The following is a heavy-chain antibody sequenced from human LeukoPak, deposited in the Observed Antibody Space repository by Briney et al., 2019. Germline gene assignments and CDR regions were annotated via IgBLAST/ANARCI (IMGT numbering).Heavy chain of an antibody. CDR2: IYYSGST. Sequence: SETLFLTCTVSGGSISSYYWSWIRQPPGKGLEWIGYIYYSGSTNYNPSLKSRVTISVDTSKNQFSLKLSSVTAADTAVYYCARFKGDYCSGGSCYSFGFDPWGQGTLVTVSS. V-gene: IGHV4-59*08. CDR1: GGSISSYY. J-gene: IGHJ5*02. CDR3: ARFKGDYCSGGSCYSFGFDP. D-gene: IGHD2-15*01.